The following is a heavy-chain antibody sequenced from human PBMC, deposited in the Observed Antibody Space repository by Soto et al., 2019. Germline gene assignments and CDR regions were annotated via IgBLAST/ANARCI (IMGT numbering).Heavy chain of an antibody. CDR1: GFTFSSYG. J-gene: IGHJ6*04. CDR2: ISYDGSNK. Sequence: GGSLRLSCAAYGFTFSSYGMHWVRQAPGKGLEWVAVISYDGSNKYYADSVKGRFTISRDNSKNTLYLQMNSLRAEDTAVYYCAKAMYDKRYYCYYYGMAVWGKGTTATVS. D-gene: IGHD3-10*02. CDR3: AKAMYDKRYYCYYYGMAV. V-gene: IGHV3-30*18.